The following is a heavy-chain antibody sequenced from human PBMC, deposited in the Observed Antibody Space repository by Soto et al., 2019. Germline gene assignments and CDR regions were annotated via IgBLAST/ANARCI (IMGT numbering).Heavy chain of an antibody. J-gene: IGHJ4*02. V-gene: IGHV3-30-3*01. CDR2: ISYDGSNK. CDR1: GFTFSSYA. Sequence: PGGSLRLSCAASGFTFSSYAMHWVRQAPGKGLEWVAVISYDGSNKYYADSVKGRFTISRDNSKNTLYLQMNSLRAEDTAVYYCARDVYDSSGYYPDYWGQGTLVTVSS. CDR3: ARDVYDSSGYYPDY. D-gene: IGHD3-22*01.